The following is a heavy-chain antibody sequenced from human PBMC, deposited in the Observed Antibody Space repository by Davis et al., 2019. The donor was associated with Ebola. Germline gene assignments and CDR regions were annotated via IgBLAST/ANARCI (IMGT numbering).Heavy chain of an antibody. V-gene: IGHV3-48*02. CDR1: GFTFSSYS. J-gene: IGHJ4*02. Sequence: GESLKISYAASGFTFSSYSMNWVRQAPGKGLEWVSYISSSSSTIYYADSVKGRFTISRDNAKNSLYLQMNSLRDEDTAVYYCARARGGYCSGGSCYLAYWGQGTLVTVSS. D-gene: IGHD2-15*01. CDR2: ISSSSSTI. CDR3: ARARGGYCSGGSCYLAY.